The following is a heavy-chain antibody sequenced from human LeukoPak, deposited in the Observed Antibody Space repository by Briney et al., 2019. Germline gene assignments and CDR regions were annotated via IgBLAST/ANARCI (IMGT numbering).Heavy chain of an antibody. CDR1: GFTFSNAW. Sequence: GGSLRLSCAASGFTFSNAWMSWVRQAPGKGLEWVARIKSKTDGGTTDYAAPVKGRFTISRDDSKNTLYLQMNSLKTEDTAVYYCTTGIAVAGTNYWGQGTLVTVPS. J-gene: IGHJ4*02. CDR2: IKSKTDGGTT. V-gene: IGHV3-15*01. D-gene: IGHD6-19*01. CDR3: TTGIAVAGTNY.